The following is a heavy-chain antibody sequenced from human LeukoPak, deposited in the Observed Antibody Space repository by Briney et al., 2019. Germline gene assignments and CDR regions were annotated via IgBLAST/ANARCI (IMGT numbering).Heavy chain of an antibody. D-gene: IGHD2-21*02. CDR1: GFTFSNYA. J-gene: IGHJ4*02. CDR3: AKDLSLYCGGDCYRNEFYFDY. V-gene: IGHV3-23*01. CDR2: ISGGGGST. Sequence: GGSLRPSCAASGFTFSNYAMSWVRQAPGKGLEWVSAISGGGGSTYYADSVKGRFTISRDKSKNTLYLQMNSLRAEDTAVYYCAKDLSLYCGGDCYRNEFYFDYWGQGTLVTVSS.